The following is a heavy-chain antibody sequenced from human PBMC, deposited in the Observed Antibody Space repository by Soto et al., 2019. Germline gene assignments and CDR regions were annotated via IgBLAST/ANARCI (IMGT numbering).Heavy chain of an antibody. CDR2: FDPEDGET. J-gene: IGHJ4*02. CDR1: GYTLTELS. Sequence: ASVKVSCKVSGYTLTELSMHWLRQAPGKGLDWMGGFDPEDGETIYAQKFQGRVTMTEDTSTDTAYMELSSLRSEDTAVYYCATGPRQWLVLGTNSNAFDYWGQGTLVTVSS. V-gene: IGHV1-24*01. CDR3: ATGPRQWLVLGTNSNAFDY. D-gene: IGHD6-19*01.